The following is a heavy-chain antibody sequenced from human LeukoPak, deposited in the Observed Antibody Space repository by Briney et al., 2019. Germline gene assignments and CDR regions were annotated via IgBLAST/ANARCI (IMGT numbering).Heavy chain of an antibody. CDR3: ARDLTNYGSGSYDY. CDR1: GGSISSSSYY. J-gene: IGHJ4*02. CDR2: IYYSGST. Sequence: SETLSLTCTVSGGSISSSSYYWGWIRQPPGKGLEWIGSIYYSGSTYYNPSLKSRVTISVDTSKNQFSLKLSSVTAADTAIYYCARDLTNYGSGSYDYWGQGTLVTVSS. D-gene: IGHD3-10*01. V-gene: IGHV4-39*07.